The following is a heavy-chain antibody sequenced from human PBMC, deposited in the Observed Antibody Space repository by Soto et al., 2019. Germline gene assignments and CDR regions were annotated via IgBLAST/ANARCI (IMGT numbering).Heavy chain of an antibody. CDR3: AKSQGYHGRRSYYYGMDV. CDR2: ISYDGSNK. CDR1: GFIFSSYG. J-gene: IGHJ6*02. V-gene: IGHV3-30*18. D-gene: IGHD6-13*01. Sequence: QVQLVESGGGVVQPGRSLRLSCAASGFIFSSYGMHWVRQAPGKGLEWVAVISYDGSNKYYADSVKGRYTISRDNSKNKLYLEMNSLRAEDTAVYYCAKSQGYHGRRSYYYGMDVWGQGTTVTVSS.